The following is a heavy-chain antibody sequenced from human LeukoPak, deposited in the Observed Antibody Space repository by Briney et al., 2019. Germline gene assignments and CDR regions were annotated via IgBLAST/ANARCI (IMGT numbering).Heavy chain of an antibody. CDR1: GFTFSSYS. V-gene: IGHV3-48*04. CDR3: ARESGFRGDAFDI. CDR2: ISSSGSTI. J-gene: IGHJ3*02. D-gene: IGHD3-10*01. Sequence: GGSLRLSCAASGFTFSSYSMNWVRQAPGKGLEWVSYISSSGSTIYYADSVKGRFTISRDNAKNSLYLQTNSLRAEDTAVYYCARESGFRGDAFDIWGQGTMVTVSS.